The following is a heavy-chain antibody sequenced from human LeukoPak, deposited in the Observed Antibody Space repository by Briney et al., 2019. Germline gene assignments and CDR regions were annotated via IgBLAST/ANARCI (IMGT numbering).Heavy chain of an antibody. CDR3: AKWPEGAMDYFDY. CDR2: ISGDGTRT. D-gene: IGHD3-16*01. Sequence: GGSLRLSCAASGFTFSYYGMHWVRQAPGKGLEWVSAISGDGTRTYYADSVKGRFTISRDNSKNTLYLEMSSLRVEDTAIYYCAKWPEGAMDYFDYWGQGTLVTVSS. V-gene: IGHV3-23*01. J-gene: IGHJ4*02. CDR1: GFTFSYYG.